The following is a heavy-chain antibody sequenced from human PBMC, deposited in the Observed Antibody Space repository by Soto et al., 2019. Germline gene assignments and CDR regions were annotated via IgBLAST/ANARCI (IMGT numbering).Heavy chain of an antibody. J-gene: IGHJ6*02. V-gene: IGHV6-1*01. CDR1: GDSVSSNGAC. CDR3: ARVHCSAGTCLYGLDF. CDR2: IYYRSKWFH. D-gene: IGHD2-15*01. Sequence: TLSLTCVLSGDSVSSNGACWNWIRQSPSRGLQWLGRIYYRSKWFHDYAASVESRMAINPDTSRNQFSLQLNYVTPEDTAVYYCARVHCSAGTCLYGLDFWGQGTTVTVSS.